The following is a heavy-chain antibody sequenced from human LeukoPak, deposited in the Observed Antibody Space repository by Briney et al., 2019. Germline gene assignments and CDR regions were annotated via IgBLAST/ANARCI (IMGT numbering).Heavy chain of an antibody. D-gene: IGHD1-26*01. CDR2: IYFSGST. CDR3: ARDGGIVGAAHYDY. V-gene: IGHV4-39*02. J-gene: IGHJ4*02. CDR1: GGSISSSSYF. Sequence: PSETLSLTCTVSGGSISSSSYFWGWIRQPPGKGLEWIGSIYFSGSTYYNPSLKSRVTISVDTSKHQFSLKLSSVTAADTAVYYCARDGGIVGAAHYDYWGQGTLVTVSS.